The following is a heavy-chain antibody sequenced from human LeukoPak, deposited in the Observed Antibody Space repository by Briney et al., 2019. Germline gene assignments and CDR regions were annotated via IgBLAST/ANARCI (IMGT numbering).Heavy chain of an antibody. V-gene: IGHV3-33*06. CDR2: IWYDGTKS. CDR1: GFTFSNFA. CDR3: AKEPKQWLGAFEV. Sequence: GGSLRLSCAASGFTFSNFAMHWVRQAPGEGPEWVALIWYDGTKSFYADSVQGRFTISRDNSRNTLSLQMNSLRGDDTAVYYCAKEPKQWLGAFEVWGQGALVTVSS. J-gene: IGHJ3*01. D-gene: IGHD6-19*01.